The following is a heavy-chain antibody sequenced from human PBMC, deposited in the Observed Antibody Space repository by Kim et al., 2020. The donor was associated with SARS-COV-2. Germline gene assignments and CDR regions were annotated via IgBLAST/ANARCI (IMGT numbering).Heavy chain of an antibody. CDR2: VSGDKGDT. CDR1: GYTFTRHG. Sequence: ASVKLSCKAFGYTFTRHGISWVRQAPGQGLEWMGWVSGDKGDTNCAEKIRGRVTLTRDTSTNTAYMELRSLRSDDTALYYCARGSWGEPLFDYWGQGTL. J-gene: IGHJ4*02. CDR3: ARGSWGEPLFDY. D-gene: IGHD1-26*01. V-gene: IGHV1-18*01.